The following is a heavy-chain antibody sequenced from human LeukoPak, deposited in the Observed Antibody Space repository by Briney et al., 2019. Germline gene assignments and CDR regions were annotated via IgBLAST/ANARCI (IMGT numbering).Heavy chain of an antibody. J-gene: IGHJ4*02. D-gene: IGHD6-19*01. CDR2: IYYSGST. CDR1: GGSISGSSYY. Sequence: PSETLSLTCTVSGGSISGSSYYWGWIRQPPGKGLEWIGSIYYSGSTYYNPSLKSRVTISVDTSKNQFSLKLSSVTAADTAVYYCARGSSPGYSSGLAFDYWGQGTLVTVSS. V-gene: IGHV4-39*07. CDR3: ARGSSPGYSSGLAFDY.